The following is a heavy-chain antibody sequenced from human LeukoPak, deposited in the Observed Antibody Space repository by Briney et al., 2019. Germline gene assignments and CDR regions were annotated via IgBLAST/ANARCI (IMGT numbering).Heavy chain of an antibody. J-gene: IGHJ4*02. D-gene: IGHD3-16*01. CDR3: ARVYGYFDY. CDR2: INHSGST. V-gene: IGHV4-34*01. Sequence: SETLSLTCAVYGGSFSGYYLSWIRQPPGKGLEWIGEINHSGSTNYNPSLKSRVTISVDTSKNQFSLKLSSVTAADTAVYYCARVYGYFDYWGQGTLVTVSS. CDR1: GGSFSGYY.